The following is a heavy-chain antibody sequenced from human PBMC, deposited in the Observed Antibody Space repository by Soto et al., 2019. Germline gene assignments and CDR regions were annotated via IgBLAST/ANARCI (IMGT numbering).Heavy chain of an antibody. Sequence: GASVKVSCKASGGTFSSYAISWVRQAPGQGLEWMGGIIPIFGTANYAQKFQGRVTITAGESTSTAYMELSSLRSEDTAVYYCARDWYSSGPFDPWGQGTLVTVSS. CDR2: IIPIFGTA. CDR3: ARDWYSSGPFDP. V-gene: IGHV1-69*13. J-gene: IGHJ5*02. CDR1: GGTFSSYA. D-gene: IGHD6-19*01.